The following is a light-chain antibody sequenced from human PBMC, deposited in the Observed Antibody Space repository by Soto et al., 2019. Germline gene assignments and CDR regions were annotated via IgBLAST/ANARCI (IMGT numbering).Light chain of an antibody. J-gene: IGKJ4*01. V-gene: IGKV4-1*01. Sequence: DIVMTQSPDSLAVSLGERATINCKSSQSVSYSSNSKNYLAWYQRKPGQPPKLLIYWASTRESGVPDRFSGSGSGTDFTLTISSLQAEDAAVYYCQQYYSIPLTFGGGTKVEIK. CDR1: QSVSYSSNSKNY. CDR2: WAS. CDR3: QQYYSIPLT.